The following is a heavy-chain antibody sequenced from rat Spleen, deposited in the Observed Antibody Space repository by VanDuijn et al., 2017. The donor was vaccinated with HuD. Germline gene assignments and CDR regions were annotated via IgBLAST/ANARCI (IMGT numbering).Heavy chain of an antibody. Sequence: QVQLKESGPGLVQPSQTLSLTCTVAGFSLTSYNVHWVRQPPGKGLEWMGVIWNSGGTRYTSALKSRLNITKDTSKSQVFLEMNSLQTEDTATFYCARDWSYNSGFDYWGQGVMVTVSS. CDR2: IWNSGGT. J-gene: IGHJ2*01. CDR3: ARDWSYNSGFDY. CDR1: GFSLTSYN. D-gene: IGHD4-3*01. V-gene: IGHV2-41*01.